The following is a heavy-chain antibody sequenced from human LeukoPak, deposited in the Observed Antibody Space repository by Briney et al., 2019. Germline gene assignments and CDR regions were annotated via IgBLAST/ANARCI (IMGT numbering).Heavy chain of an antibody. CDR1: GFNVSSNY. Sequence: PGGSLRLSCAASGFNVSSNYMSWVRQAPGKGLEWVSVIYSGGSTYYADSVKGRFTISRDNSKNTLYLQMNSLRAEDTAVYYCAKSLPAYYYGSGSYYNVGDYWGQGTLVTVSS. CDR3: AKSLPAYYYGSGSYYNVGDY. D-gene: IGHD3-10*01. V-gene: IGHV3-53*01. J-gene: IGHJ4*02. CDR2: IYSGGST.